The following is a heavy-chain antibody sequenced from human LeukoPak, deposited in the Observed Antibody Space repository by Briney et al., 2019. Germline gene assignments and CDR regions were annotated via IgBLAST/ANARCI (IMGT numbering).Heavy chain of an antibody. D-gene: IGHD2-8*01. CDR1: GGSFSGYY. J-gene: IGHJ6*02. V-gene: IGHV4-34*01. Sequence: SGTLSLTCAVYGGSFSGYYWSWIRQPPGKGLEWIGEINHSGSTNSNPSLKSRVTISVDTSKTQFSLRLRSVTAADTAVYYCARGVYLGGVSSGMDVWGQGTTVTVSS. CDR2: INHSGST. CDR3: ARGVYLGGVSSGMDV.